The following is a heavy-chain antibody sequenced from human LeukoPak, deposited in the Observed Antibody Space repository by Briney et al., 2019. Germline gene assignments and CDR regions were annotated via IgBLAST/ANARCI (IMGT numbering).Heavy chain of an antibody. CDR1: GFTFSTYS. Sequence: GGSLRLSCAASGFTFSTYSLNWVRQAPGKGLEWVSSISGSGGTTYYADSIKGRFTISRDSSKNMLYLQMNRLRAEDTAVYYCAKSPYFYNSGRYVDVWGKGTTVTVSS. V-gene: IGHV3-23*01. CDR2: ISGSGGTT. J-gene: IGHJ6*03. CDR3: AKSPYFYNSGRYVDV. D-gene: IGHD3-10*01.